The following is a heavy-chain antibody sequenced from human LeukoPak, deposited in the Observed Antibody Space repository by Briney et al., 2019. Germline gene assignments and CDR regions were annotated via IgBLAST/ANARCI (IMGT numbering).Heavy chain of an antibody. CDR1: GYTFTGYY. CDR2: INPNSGGT. CDR3: ARSVVAGSGNFDY. J-gene: IGHJ4*02. Sequence: ASVKVSCKASGYTFTGYYLHWVRQAPGQGLEWMGWINPNSGGTKTAQTFQGRVTMTRDTSISTAYMELSRLRSDDTAVYFCARSVVAGSGNFDYWGQGTLVTVSS. D-gene: IGHD6-19*01. V-gene: IGHV1-2*02.